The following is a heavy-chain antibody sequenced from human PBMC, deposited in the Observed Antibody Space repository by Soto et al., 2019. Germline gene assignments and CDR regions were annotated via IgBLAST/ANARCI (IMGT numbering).Heavy chain of an antibody. J-gene: IGHJ1*01. CDR2: ISAYNGNT. D-gene: IGHD2-15*01. V-gene: IGHV1-18*01. Sequence: ASVKVSCKASGYTFTSYGISWVRQAPGQGLEWMGWISAYNGNTNYAQKLQGRVTMTTDTSTSTAYMELRSLRSDDTAVYYCARDDCRGGSCYRSQYFQHWGQGTLVTVSS. CDR3: ARDDCRGGSCYRSQYFQH. CDR1: GYTFTSYG.